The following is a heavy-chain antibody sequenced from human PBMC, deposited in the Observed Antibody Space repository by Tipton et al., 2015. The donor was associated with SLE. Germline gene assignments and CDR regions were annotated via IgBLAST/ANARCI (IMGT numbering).Heavy chain of an antibody. CDR2: IYTSEST. D-gene: IGHD6-19*01. CDR3: ARGGGSGLPYYYYYMDV. J-gene: IGHJ6*03. V-gene: IGHV4-61*09. CDR1: GGSISSGSYY. Sequence: TLSLTCTVSGGSISSGSYYWSWIRQPAGKGLEWIGHIYTSESTNYNPSLKSRVTISVDTSKNQFSLKLSSVTAADTAVYYCARGGGSGLPYYYYYMDVWGKGTTVTVSS.